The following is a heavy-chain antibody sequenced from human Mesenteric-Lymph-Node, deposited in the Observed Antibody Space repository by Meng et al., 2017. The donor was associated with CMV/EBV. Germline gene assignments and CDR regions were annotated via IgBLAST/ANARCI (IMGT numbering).Heavy chain of an antibody. CDR3: GRDRDYGVDY. CDR2: IHFDGSST. CDR1: GFPLRNYG. J-gene: IGHJ4*02. V-gene: IGHV3-30*02. Sequence: GGSLRLSCVASGFPLRNYGSHWARQAPGKGLEWVAFIHFDGSSTYYTDSVRGRFAISRDDSKNTVYLQMNNLGVEDTAVYYCGRDRDYGVDYWGQGTLVTVSS. D-gene: IGHD4/OR15-4a*01.